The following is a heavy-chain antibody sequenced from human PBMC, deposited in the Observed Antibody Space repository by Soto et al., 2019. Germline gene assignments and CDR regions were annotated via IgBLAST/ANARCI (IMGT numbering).Heavy chain of an antibody. J-gene: IGHJ6*03. D-gene: IGHD2-15*01. CDR1: GFRLSDSA. Sequence: EVQLLESGGGLVQPGGSLRLSCAASGFRLSDSAVSWVRQAPGKGLEWVSSLTVTGDSAFYSDSVKGRFTISRDISKRTLYLQMNSLRAEDTAVYYCAKNGCSYPACYPYYYYVDVWGRGTPVTVSS. CDR3: AKNGCSYPACYPYYYYVDV. V-gene: IGHV3-23*01. CDR2: LTVTGDSA.